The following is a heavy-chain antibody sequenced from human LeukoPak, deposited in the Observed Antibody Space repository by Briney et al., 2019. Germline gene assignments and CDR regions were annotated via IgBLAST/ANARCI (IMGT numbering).Heavy chain of an antibody. CDR3: ARDGHFDY. CDR2: INPKSGGT. Sequence: GASVKVSCKASGYTFTGYNMQWLRQAPGQGLEWMGWINPKSGGTNYAQKFQGRVAMTRDTSISTAYMELSRLRSDDTAVYYCARDGHFDYWGQGTLVTVSS. V-gene: IGHV1-2*02. J-gene: IGHJ4*02. CDR1: GYTFTGYN.